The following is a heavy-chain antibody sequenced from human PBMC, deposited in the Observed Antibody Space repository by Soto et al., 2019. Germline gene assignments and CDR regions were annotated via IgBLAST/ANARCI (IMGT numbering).Heavy chain of an antibody. D-gene: IGHD3-10*01. Sequence: QLQLQESDSGLVKPSQTLSLTCAVSGGSISSGGYSWSWIRQPPGKGLEWIGYIYHSGSTYYNPSLMRRVAISADRSKNKFSLKLSSVTAADTAVYYCARGIYYYGSGSYYKRETNWFDPWGQGTLVTVSA. J-gene: IGHJ5*02. V-gene: IGHV4-30-2*01. CDR1: GGSISSGGYS. CDR2: IYHSGST. CDR3: ARGIYYYGSGSYYKRETNWFDP.